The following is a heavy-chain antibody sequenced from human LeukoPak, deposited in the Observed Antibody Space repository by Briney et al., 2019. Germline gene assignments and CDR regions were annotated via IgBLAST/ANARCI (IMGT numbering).Heavy chain of an antibody. J-gene: IGHJ6*03. CDR1: GYTFTGYY. CDR2: INPNSGGT. V-gene: IGHV1-2*02. D-gene: IGHD5-24*01. Sequence: GASVKVSCKASGYTFTGYYMHWVRQAPGQGLEWMGWINPNSGGTNYAQKFQGRVTMTRDTSISTAYMELSRLRSDDTAVYYCARDRGRDGYNYNYYYYYMDVWGKGTTVTVSS. CDR3: ARDRGRDGYNYNYYYYYMDV.